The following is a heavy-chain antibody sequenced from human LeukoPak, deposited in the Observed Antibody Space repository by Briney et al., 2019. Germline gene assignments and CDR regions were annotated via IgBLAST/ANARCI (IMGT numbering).Heavy chain of an antibody. CDR2: MNPNTGDT. Sequence: ASVKVSCKASGGTFSSYAISWVRQATGQGLEWMGWMNPNTGDTGYAQKFQGRVTMTRNTSISTAYMELTSLRSEDTAVYYCARGGFDPWGQGTLVTVSS. CDR3: ARGGFDP. CDR1: GGTFSSYA. J-gene: IGHJ5*02. V-gene: IGHV1-8*02.